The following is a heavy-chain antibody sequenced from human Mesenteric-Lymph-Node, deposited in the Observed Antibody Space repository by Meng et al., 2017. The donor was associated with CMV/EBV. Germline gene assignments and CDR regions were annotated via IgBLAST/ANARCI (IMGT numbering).Heavy chain of an antibody. Sequence: SVKVSCKASGYTFTGYYMHWVRQAPGQGLEWMGGIIPIFGTANYAQKFQGRVTITTDESTSTAYMELSSLRSEDTAVYYCASRKGYSSGWYHYWGQGTLVTVSS. V-gene: IGHV1-69*05. CDR1: GYTFTGYY. CDR3: ASRKGYSSGWYHY. CDR2: IIPIFGTA. D-gene: IGHD6-19*01. J-gene: IGHJ4*02.